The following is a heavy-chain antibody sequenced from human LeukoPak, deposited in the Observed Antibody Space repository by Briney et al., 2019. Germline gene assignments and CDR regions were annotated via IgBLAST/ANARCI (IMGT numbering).Heavy chain of an antibody. Sequence: SETLSLTCTVSGGSISIYYWSWIRQPPGKGLEWIGYIYYSGSTNYNPSLKSRVTISVDTSKNQFSLKLSSVTAADTDVYYCARSPSGYFLYFQHWGQGTLVTVSS. V-gene: IGHV4-59*08. J-gene: IGHJ1*01. CDR3: ARSPSGYFLYFQH. CDR1: GGSISIYY. D-gene: IGHD3-22*01. CDR2: IYYSGST.